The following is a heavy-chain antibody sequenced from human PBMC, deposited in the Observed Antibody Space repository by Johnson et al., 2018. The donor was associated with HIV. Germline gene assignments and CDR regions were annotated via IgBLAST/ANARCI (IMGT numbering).Heavy chain of an antibody. Sequence: QVQLVESGGGLVHPGRSLRLSCTGSGFIFGDYAMSWVRQAPGKGLAWVAVISYDGSNKYYADSVKARFPISRDNSKKPLYLQMNSLRAEDTAVYYCARVGAAGVDAFDIWGQGTIVTVSS. CDR3: ARVGAAGVDAFDI. J-gene: IGHJ3*02. CDR2: ISYDGSNK. D-gene: IGHD6-25*01. V-gene: IGHV3-30-3*01. CDR1: GFIFGDYA.